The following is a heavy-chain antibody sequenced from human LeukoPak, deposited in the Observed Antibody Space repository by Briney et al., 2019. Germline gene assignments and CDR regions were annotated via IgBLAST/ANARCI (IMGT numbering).Heavy chain of an antibody. D-gene: IGHD2-15*01. CDR3: AKRVVGATGYFDD. CDR2: ISGSGGTT. V-gene: IGHV3-23*01. Sequence: PGGSLRLSCAASGFTFGTYAMHWVRQAPGKGLDWVSAISGSGGTTYYADSVKGRFTSSRDNSKNALYLQMNSLRADDTATYYCAKRVVGATGYFDDWGQGTLVTVSS. CDR1: GFTFGTYA. J-gene: IGHJ4*02.